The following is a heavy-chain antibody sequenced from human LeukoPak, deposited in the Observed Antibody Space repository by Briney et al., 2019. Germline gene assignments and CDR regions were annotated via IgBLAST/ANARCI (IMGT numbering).Heavy chain of an antibody. Sequence: GESLKISCKGSASHFANYWISWVRQLPGKGLEWMGRIDPSDSYTDYSPSFQGRVTLSVDKSINTAYLQWSGLKASDTATYYCARDQSGGSTFWYFDLWGRGTLVTVSS. V-gene: IGHV5-10-1*01. D-gene: IGHD4-23*01. CDR1: ASHFANYW. J-gene: IGHJ2*01. CDR2: IDPSDSYT. CDR3: ARDQSGGSTFWYFDL.